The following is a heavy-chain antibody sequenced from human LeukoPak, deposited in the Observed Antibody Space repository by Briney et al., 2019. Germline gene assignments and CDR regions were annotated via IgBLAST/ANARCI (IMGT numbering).Heavy chain of an antibody. V-gene: IGHV3-30*03. D-gene: IGHD1-1*01. CDR1: GFMFSSNW. Sequence: GGSLRLSCAASGFMFSSNWMSWVRQAPGKGLEWVAVILYDGSNEYYADFVKGRFTISRDNSNNTLYLQMNSLRPEDTAVYYCARNRPGTTGTTLVADYLDYWGQGTLVTVSS. J-gene: IGHJ4*02. CDR2: ILYDGSNE. CDR3: ARNRPGTTGTTLVADYLDY.